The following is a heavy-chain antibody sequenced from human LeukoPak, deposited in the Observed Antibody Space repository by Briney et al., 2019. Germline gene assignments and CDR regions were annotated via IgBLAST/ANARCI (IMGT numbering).Heavy chain of an antibody. CDR3: VKGRGWFCDY. V-gene: IGHV3-30*02. Sequence: PGGSLRLSCAASGFTFSSYWMSWVRQAPGKGLEWVAFISSDGNRKFYTDSVKGRFTFSRDNSKNTLYLEMNSLRPEDTAVYFCVKGRGWFCDYWGQGLLVTVSS. CDR2: ISSDGNRK. D-gene: IGHD6-19*01. J-gene: IGHJ4*02. CDR1: GFTFSSYW.